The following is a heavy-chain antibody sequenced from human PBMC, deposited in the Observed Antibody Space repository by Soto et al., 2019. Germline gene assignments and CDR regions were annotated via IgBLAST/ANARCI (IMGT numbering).Heavy chain of an antibody. CDR1: GFTFSSYT. CDR3: ASLSRFALDY. V-gene: IGHV3-21*01. D-gene: IGHD3-10*01. J-gene: IGHJ4*01. Sequence: EVQLVESGGGLVKPGGSLRLSCAASGFTFSSYTMNWVRQAPGKGLEWVSSISSSSSYIYYTDSVKGRFTISRDNAKNSLYLQMTSLRAEDTAVYYCASLSRFALDYWGQGTLVTVSS. CDR2: ISSSSSYI.